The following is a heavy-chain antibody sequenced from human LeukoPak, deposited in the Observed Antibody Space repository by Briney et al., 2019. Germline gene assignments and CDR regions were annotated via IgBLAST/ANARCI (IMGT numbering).Heavy chain of an antibody. CDR2: ISYDGSNK. CDR3: AKDSLVSWFDX. CDR1: GFTFSSYG. Sequence: PGRSLRLSCAASGFTFSSYGMHWVRQAPGKGLEWVAVISYDGSNKYYADSVKGRFTISRDNSKNTLYLQMNSLRAEDTAVYYCAKDSLVSWFDXXXQGTLXTVXS. J-gene: IGHJ5*02. V-gene: IGHV3-30*18.